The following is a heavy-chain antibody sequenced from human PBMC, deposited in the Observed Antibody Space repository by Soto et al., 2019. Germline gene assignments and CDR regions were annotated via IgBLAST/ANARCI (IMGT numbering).Heavy chain of an antibody. CDR3: ATSQKGYNWNYFDH. J-gene: IGHJ4*02. Sequence: SETLSLTCAVSGGSISGSYYYWAWLRQSPGKGPEWIGSVFYTGFTSYNPSLESRVSVSVDTSKSQFSLKLSAVTAADTAVYYCATSQKGYNWNYFDHWGQGALGTVSS. CDR2: VFYTGFT. CDR1: GGSISGSYYY. V-gene: IGHV4-39*01. D-gene: IGHD1-20*01.